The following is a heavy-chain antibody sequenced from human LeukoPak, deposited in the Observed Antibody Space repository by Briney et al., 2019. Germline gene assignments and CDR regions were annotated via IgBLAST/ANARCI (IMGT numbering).Heavy chain of an antibody. CDR1: GFSFSSYR. CDR3: ARRSLTTGGHAFDV. CDR2: ISSNNGYI. V-gene: IGHV3-21*04. Sequence: PGGSLRLSCAASGFSFSSYRMNWVRQAPGKGLEWVASISSNNGYIYYADSVKGRFTISRDNAKNSLYLQMSSLRAEDSAVYFCARRSLTTGGHAFDVWGQGTLVTVSS. D-gene: IGHD1-1*01. J-gene: IGHJ3*01.